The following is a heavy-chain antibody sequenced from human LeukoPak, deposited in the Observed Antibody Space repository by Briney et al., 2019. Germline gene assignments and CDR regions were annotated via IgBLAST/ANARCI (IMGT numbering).Heavy chain of an antibody. CDR2: IGSSGDIT. Sequence: GALRLSCAASGFTFSSYAMSWVRQAPGMGLEWVSSIGSSGDITYYADSVKGRFTISRDNSKNTLYLQMNSLRAEDTAVYYCAREGFSRGYYQYYYMDVWGKGTTVTVSS. J-gene: IGHJ6*03. D-gene: IGHD3-3*02. V-gene: IGHV3-23*01. CDR1: GFTFSSYA. CDR3: AREGFSRGYYQYYYMDV.